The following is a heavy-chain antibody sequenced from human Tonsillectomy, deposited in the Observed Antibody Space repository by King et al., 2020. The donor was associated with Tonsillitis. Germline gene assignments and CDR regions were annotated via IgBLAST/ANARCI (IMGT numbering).Heavy chain of an antibody. CDR3: ARDQYSGSYFDY. Sequence: QLQESGPGLLKPSETLSLTCTVSGYSISSGYCWGWIRQPPGKGLEWIGXXYHSGRTYYSPTLKXRLTISVDTTXNQFSLKXSSVTAADTAVYYCARDQYSGSYFDYWGQGNLVTVSS. J-gene: IGHJ4*02. CDR2: XYHSGRT. CDR1: GYSISSGYC. D-gene: IGHD1-26*01. V-gene: IGHV4-38-2*02.